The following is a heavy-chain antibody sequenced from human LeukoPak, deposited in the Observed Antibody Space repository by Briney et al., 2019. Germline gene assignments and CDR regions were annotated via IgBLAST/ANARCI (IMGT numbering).Heavy chain of an antibody. V-gene: IGHV3-23*01. CDR2: ISGSGGST. J-gene: IGHJ5*02. CDR1: GCTFSSYA. Sequence: GASLRLSCAASGCTFSSYAMSWVRQAPGKGLEWVSAISGSGGSTYYADSVKGRFTISRDNSKNTLYLQMNSLRAEDTAVYYCAKDGGMNWFDPWGQGTLVTASS. D-gene: IGHD3-3*01. CDR3: AKDGGMNWFDP.